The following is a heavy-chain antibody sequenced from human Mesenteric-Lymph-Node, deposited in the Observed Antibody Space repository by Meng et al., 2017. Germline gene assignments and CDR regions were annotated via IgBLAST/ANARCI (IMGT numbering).Heavy chain of an antibody. V-gene: IGHV4-4*02. CDR2: TPHRGSS. CDR1: GAPLTNHNW. J-gene: IGHJ1*01. Sequence: VQLRAPGHHLLKPCVTPSLTRAVSGAPLTNHNWWAWVRQPPGKGLEWIGATPHRGSSAYIPSLKSRVSMSIDKSKNQFSLKLTSVTAADTAVYHCLRGSGGSVWGQGTLVTVSS. D-gene: IGHD3-10*01. CDR3: LRGSGGSV.